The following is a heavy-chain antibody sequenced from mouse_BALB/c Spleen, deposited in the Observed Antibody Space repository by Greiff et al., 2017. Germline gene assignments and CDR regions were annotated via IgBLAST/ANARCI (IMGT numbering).Heavy chain of an antibody. CDR2: IWSGGST. Sequence: VQLQQSGPGLVQPSQSLSITCTVSGFSLTSYGVHWVRQSPGKGLEWLGVIWSGGSTDYNAAFISRLSISKDNSKSQVFFKMNSLQANDTAIYYCASSSPYWYFDVWGAGTTITVSS. J-gene: IGHJ1*01. CDR3: ASSSPYWYFDV. V-gene: IGHV2-2*02. CDR1: GFSLTSYG. D-gene: IGHD1-1*01.